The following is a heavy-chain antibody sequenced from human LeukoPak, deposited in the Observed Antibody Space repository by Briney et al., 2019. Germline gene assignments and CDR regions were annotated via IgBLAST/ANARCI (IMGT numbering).Heavy chain of an antibody. V-gene: IGHV4-39*07. CDR1: GGSISSNPYY. J-gene: IGHJ4*02. CDR3: AREPEGVLGIRGYYFDY. D-gene: IGHD1-14*01. Sequence: SETLSLTCTVSGGSISSNPYYWGWIRQPPGKGLEWIGSIYYSGSTYYNPSLKSRVTISVDTSKNQFSLKLSSVTAADTAVYYCAREPEGVLGIRGYYFDYWGQGTLVTVSS. CDR2: IYYSGST.